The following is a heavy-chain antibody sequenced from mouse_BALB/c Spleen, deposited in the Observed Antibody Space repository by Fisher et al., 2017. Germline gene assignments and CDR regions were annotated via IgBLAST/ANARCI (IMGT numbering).Heavy chain of an antibody. V-gene: IGHV1-42*01. J-gene: IGHJ4*01. CDR3: ARHGEGAMDY. Sequence: KFKGKATLTADKSSSTAYMQLKSLTSEDSAVYYCARHGEGAMDYWGQGTSVTVSS. D-gene: IGHD2-13*01.